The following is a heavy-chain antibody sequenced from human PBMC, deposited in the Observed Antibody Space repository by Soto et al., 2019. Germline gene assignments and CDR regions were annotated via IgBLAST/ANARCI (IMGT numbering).Heavy chain of an antibody. CDR1: GFTFSSYN. CDR3: ARGSMGDYCGMDV. J-gene: IGHJ6*02. V-gene: IGHV3-21*01. CDR2: ISTSSSYI. D-gene: IGHD3-10*01. Sequence: EVQLVESGGGLVKPGGSLRLSCAASGFTFSSYNMNWVRQAPGKGLEWVSSISTSSSYIYYVDSVKGRFTISRDNAKNALYLQMNSLRAEDTAVYYCARGSMGDYCGMDVWGQGTTVTVSS.